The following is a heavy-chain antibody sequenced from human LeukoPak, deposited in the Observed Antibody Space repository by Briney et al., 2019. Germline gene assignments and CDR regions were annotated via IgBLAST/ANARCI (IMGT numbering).Heavy chain of an antibody. V-gene: IGHV3-23*01. J-gene: IGHJ5*02. D-gene: IGHD1/OR15-1a*01. CDR2: ISGSGGST. Sequence: GGSLRLSCAASGFTFSSYTMTWVRQAPGKGLEWVSTISGSGGSTYYADSVKGRFTISRDNSKDTLYLQMISLRAEDTAVYYCAKDEQETWGQGTLVTVSS. CDR1: GFTFSSYT. CDR3: AKDEQET.